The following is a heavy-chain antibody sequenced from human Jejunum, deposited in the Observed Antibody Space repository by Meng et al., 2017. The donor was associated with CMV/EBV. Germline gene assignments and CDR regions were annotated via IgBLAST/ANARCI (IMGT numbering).Heavy chain of an antibody. D-gene: IGHD2-2*01. CDR3: ARDRTSVVSPAALLF. CDR1: GFVFRLYP. CDR2: ISYDGGNT. V-gene: IGHV3-30-3*01. Sequence: GFVFRLYPLNWVRPAPGKGLEWVAVISYDGGNTYYADSVKDRFTISRDNSNNTLFLQMNNLRPEDTAVYYCARDRTSVVSPAALLFWGQGTLVTVSS. J-gene: IGHJ4*02.